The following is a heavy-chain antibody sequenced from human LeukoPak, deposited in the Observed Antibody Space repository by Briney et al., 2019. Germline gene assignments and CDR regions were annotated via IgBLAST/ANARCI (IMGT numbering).Heavy chain of an antibody. CDR1: GFTFSNYG. Sequence: GGSLRLSCAASGFTFSNYGMTWVRQAAGKGLEWVANIKQDGSEKYYADSVKGRFTISRDNAKNSLYLQMNSLRGEDMAVYYCARGHVWFDPWGQGTLVTVSS. J-gene: IGHJ5*02. CDR3: ARGHVWFDP. CDR2: IKQDGSEK. V-gene: IGHV3-7*05.